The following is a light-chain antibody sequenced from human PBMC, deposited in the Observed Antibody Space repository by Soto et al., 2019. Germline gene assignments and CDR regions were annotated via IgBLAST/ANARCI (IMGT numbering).Light chain of an antibody. V-gene: IGLV2-8*01. Sequence: QSALTQPPSASGSPGQSVTISCTGTSSDVGSSNYVSWYQQHPGKAPKVMIYEVSKWPSGVPDRFSGSRSGNKASLTVSGLQADDEADYFCSSTAGSDNPYVFGTGTKVTVL. CDR2: EVS. CDR1: SSDVGSSNY. J-gene: IGLJ1*01. CDR3: SSTAGSDNPYV.